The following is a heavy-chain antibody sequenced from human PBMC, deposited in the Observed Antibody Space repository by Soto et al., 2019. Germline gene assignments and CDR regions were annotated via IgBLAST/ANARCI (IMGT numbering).Heavy chain of an antibody. Sequence: TSETLSLTCTVSGGSISSGDYYWSWIRQPPGKGLEWIGYIYYSGSTYYNPSLKSRVTISVDTSKNQFSLKLSSVTAADTAVYYCARSWLRRPYGMDVWGQGTTVTVSS. CDR2: IYYSGST. D-gene: IGHD5-12*01. CDR3: ARSWLRRPYGMDV. CDR1: GGSISSGDYY. J-gene: IGHJ6*02. V-gene: IGHV4-30-4*01.